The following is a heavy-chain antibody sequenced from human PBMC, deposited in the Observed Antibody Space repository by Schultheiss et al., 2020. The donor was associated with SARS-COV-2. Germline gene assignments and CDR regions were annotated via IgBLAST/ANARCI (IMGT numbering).Heavy chain of an antibody. V-gene: IGHV4-38-2*02. Sequence: SETLSLTCTVSGYSISSGYYWGWIRQPPGKGLEWIGRIYTSGSTNYNPSLKSRVTMSVDTSKNQFSLKLSSVTAADTAVYYCARVRVTYYYGMDVWGQGTTVTVSS. CDR2: IYTSGST. D-gene: IGHD2-21*02. CDR3: ARVRVTYYYGMDV. J-gene: IGHJ6*02. CDR1: GYSISSGYY.